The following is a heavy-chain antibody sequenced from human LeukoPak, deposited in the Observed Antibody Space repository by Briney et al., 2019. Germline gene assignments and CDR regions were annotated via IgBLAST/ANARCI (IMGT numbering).Heavy chain of an antibody. Sequence: GASVKVSCKASGYTFTSYDINWVRQATGQGLEWMGWMNPNSGNTGYAQKFQGRATMTRNTSISTAYMELSSLRSEDTAVYYCARGRQGNFWSGYYPWYYYGMDVWGQGTTVTVSS. CDR3: ARGRQGNFWSGYYPWYYYGMDV. V-gene: IGHV1-8*01. J-gene: IGHJ6*02. CDR1: GYTFTSYD. CDR2: MNPNSGNT. D-gene: IGHD3-3*01.